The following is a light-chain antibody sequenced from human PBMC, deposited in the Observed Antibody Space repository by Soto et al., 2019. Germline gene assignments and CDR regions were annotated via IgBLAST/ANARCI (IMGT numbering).Light chain of an antibody. CDR3: QQYNNWPPWT. J-gene: IGKJ1*01. CDR1: QSVSSN. Sequence: EIVMTQSPAILSVSPGERATLSCRASQSVSSNLAWYQQKPGQAPRLLIYGASTRATGIPARFSGSGSGTEFTLTISSLQSEDFAVYYCQQYNNWPPWTFGQGTMVEIK. V-gene: IGKV3-15*01. CDR2: GAS.